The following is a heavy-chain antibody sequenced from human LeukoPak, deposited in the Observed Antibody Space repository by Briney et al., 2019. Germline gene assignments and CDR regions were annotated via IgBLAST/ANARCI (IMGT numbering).Heavy chain of an antibody. CDR2: ITGSGGST. J-gene: IGHJ4*02. D-gene: IGHD4-17*01. CDR1: GFIFSSYG. Sequence: GGSLRLSCAVSGFIFSSYGMSWVRQAPGKGLEWVSAITGSGGSTHYADSVKGRFTISRDNSKNTLYLQMNSLRAGDTAVYYCAKELLRNTVTTRSEADYWGQGTVVTVSS. CDR3: AKELLRNTVTTRSEADY. V-gene: IGHV3-23*01.